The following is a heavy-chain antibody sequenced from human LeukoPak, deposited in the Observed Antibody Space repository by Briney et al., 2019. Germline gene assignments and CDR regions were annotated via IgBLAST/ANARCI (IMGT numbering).Heavy chain of an antibody. Sequence: GGSLRLSCAASGFTFSTYAMSWVRQAPGKGLEWVSGISGSGGDTYYADSVKGRFTISRDNSKNTLYLQMNSLRAEDTAVYYCARDPYVLWFGELYFDYWGQGTLVTVSS. CDR1: GFTFSTYA. CDR2: ISGSGGDT. D-gene: IGHD3-10*01. CDR3: ARDPYVLWFGELYFDY. V-gene: IGHV3-23*01. J-gene: IGHJ4*02.